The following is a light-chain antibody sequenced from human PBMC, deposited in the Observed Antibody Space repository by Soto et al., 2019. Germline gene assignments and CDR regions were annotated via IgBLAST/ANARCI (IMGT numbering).Light chain of an antibody. CDR3: QQFSSYPLT. J-gene: IGKJ4*01. V-gene: IGKV3-20*01. Sequence: EIVMTQSPATLSVSPGERATLSCRASQSVSSDLAWYEQKPGQAPRLLIYGASSRATGIPDRFSGSGSGTDFTITVRGMEHEDFAVYYCQQFSSYPLTFGGGTKLDIK. CDR1: QSVSSD. CDR2: GAS.